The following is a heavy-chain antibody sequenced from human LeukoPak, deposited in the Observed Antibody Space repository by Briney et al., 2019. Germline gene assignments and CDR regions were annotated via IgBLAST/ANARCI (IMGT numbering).Heavy chain of an antibody. V-gene: IGHV5-51*01. Sequence: GESLQISCKSSGYSFTNYWVAWVRQLPGKGLEWMGIIYPADSDTRYSPSFQGQVTISADKSINTAYLQWSSLKASDTAMYYCARLTGSGSYYFDYWGQGTLVTVSS. CDR3: ARLTGSGSYYFDY. D-gene: IGHD1-26*01. CDR2: IYPADSDT. J-gene: IGHJ4*02. CDR1: GYSFTNYW.